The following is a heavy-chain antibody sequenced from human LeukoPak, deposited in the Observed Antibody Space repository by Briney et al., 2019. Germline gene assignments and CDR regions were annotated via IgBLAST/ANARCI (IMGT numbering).Heavy chain of an antibody. V-gene: IGHV4-59*01. CDR2: IYYSKST. CDR3: ARVDTGAMDV. J-gene: IGHJ6*03. CDR1: GGSISSYY. D-gene: IGHD5-18*01. Sequence: SETLSLTCTVSGGSISSYYWSWIRQPPGKGLEWIGYIYYSKSTNYNPSLKSRVTISVDTSKNQFSLKLSSVTAADTAVYYCARVDTGAMDVWGKGTTVTVSS.